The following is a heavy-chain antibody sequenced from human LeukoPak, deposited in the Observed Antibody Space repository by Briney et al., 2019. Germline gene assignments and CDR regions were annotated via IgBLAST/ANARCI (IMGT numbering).Heavy chain of an antibody. D-gene: IGHD6-19*01. J-gene: IGHJ4*02. Sequence: PGESLQISCEASEYSFNVYWIGWVRQTPGKGLEWMGIIYPGDSGTRYSPSFEGQVTISADKSISTAYLQWSSLKASDTAMYYCARSINSGWYDYFDYWGQGTLVTVSS. V-gene: IGHV5-51*01. CDR1: EYSFNVYW. CDR2: IYPGDSGT. CDR3: ARSINSGWYDYFDY.